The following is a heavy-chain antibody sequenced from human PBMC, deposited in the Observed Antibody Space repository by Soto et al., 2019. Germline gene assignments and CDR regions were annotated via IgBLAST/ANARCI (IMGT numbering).Heavy chain of an antibody. CDR3: ARVLGYCDGVSLEAADPKFDY. V-gene: IGHV1-3*01. D-gene: IGHD3-9*01. Sequence: AASVKVSCKASGYPFTSYGIHWVRQAPGQRLEWMGWINAGNGNTKYSQKFQGRVPITTDTSTSTAYMELGSLRSDEAAVYYGARVLGYCDGVSLEAADPKFDYWGQGTLVTVSS. J-gene: IGHJ4*02. CDR2: INAGNGNT. CDR1: GYPFTSYG.